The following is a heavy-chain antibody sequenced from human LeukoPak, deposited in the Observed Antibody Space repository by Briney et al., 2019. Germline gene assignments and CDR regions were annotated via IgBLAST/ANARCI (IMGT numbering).Heavy chain of an antibody. J-gene: IGHJ6*02. Sequence: PGGSLRLSCAASGFTFSSYAMSWVRQAPGKGLEWVSAISGSGGSTYYADSVKGRFTISRDNSKNTLYLQMNSLRAEDTAVYYCARRSRAVAMRGMDVWGQGTTVTVSS. V-gene: IGHV3-23*01. CDR1: GFTFSSYA. D-gene: IGHD4-23*01. CDR2: ISGSGGST. CDR3: ARRSRAVAMRGMDV.